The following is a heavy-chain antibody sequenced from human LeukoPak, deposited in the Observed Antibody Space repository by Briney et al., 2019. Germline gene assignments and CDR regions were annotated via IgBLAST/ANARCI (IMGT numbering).Heavy chain of an antibody. CDR2: IYYSGST. J-gene: IGHJ5*02. V-gene: IGHV4-31*03. CDR3: AKEEQWNLRPSWFDP. CDR1: GGSISSGGYY. D-gene: IGHD1-26*01. Sequence: PSQTQSLTCTVSGGSISSGGYYWSWIRQHPGKGLEWIGYIYYSGSTYYNPSLKSRVTISVDTSKNQFSLKLSSVTAADTAVYYCAKEEQWNLRPSWFDPWGQGTLVTVSS.